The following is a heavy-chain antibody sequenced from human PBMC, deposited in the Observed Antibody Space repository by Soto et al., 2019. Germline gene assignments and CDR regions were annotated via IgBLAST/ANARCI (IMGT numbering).Heavy chain of an antibody. J-gene: IGHJ6*02. CDR1: GGSFGGFY. V-gene: IGHV4-34*01. D-gene: IGHD1-1*01. CDR2: INHSGRT. CDR3: AKVRMETSTSYRYYGMDV. Sequence: PSETLSLTCAVYGGSFGGFYWSWIRQPPGKGLEWIGEINHSGRTNYNPSLKSRVTISVDTSKNQFSLKVSSVTAADTAVYYCAKVRMETSTSYRYYGMDVWGQGTTVTVSS.